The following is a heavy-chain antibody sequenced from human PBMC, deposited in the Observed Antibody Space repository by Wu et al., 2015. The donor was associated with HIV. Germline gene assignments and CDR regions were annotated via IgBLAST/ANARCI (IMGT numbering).Heavy chain of an antibody. J-gene: IGHJ5*02. D-gene: IGHD2-2*01. CDR1: GYSFTPYY. Sequence: QVQLVQSGAEVKKPGASVKVSCRTSGYSFTPYYIHWVRQAPGQGLEWMGWINPNSGGTNYAQKFQGRVTMTRDTSISTAYMELSRLRSDDTAVYYCASLSHYHLTYPSWGQGTLVTVLL. CDR2: INPNSGGT. V-gene: IGHV1-2*02. CDR3: ASLSHYHLTYPS.